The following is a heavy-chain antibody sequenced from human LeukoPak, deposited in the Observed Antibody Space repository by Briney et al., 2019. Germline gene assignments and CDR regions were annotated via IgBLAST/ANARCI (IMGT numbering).Heavy chain of an antibody. CDR1: GFTFSNYG. V-gene: IGHV3-7*01. D-gene: IGHD5-24*01. Sequence: GGSLRLSCAASGFTFSNYGMNWVRQAPGKGLEWVANIKHDGSEKYYVDSVKGRFTISRDNAKNSLFLQMNSLRAEDTAVYYCARGLRWPDYWGQGTLVTVSS. J-gene: IGHJ4*02. CDR3: ARGLRWPDY. CDR2: IKHDGSEK.